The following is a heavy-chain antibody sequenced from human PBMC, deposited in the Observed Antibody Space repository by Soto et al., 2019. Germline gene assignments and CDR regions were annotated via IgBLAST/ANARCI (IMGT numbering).Heavy chain of an antibody. J-gene: IGHJ5*02. CDR2: IYNGGHT. CDR1: GGSVDSVNHY. Sequence: SETLSLTCSVSGGSVDSVNHYWSWIRQPPGKGLEWIGYIYNGGHTFYNPSLKSRVKILVDKSRNQFSLRLSSVTAADTAVYFCATSEYSSLSINWFDPWGQGTLVTVSS. D-gene: IGHD6-6*01. CDR3: ATSEYSSLSINWFDP. V-gene: IGHV4-30-4*01.